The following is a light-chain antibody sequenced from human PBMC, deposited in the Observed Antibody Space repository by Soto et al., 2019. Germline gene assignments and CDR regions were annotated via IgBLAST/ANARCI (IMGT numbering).Light chain of an antibody. Sequence: QSVLTQPPSVSGAPGQRVTFSCTGSSSNIGADYDVQWYQQLPGTAPKLLIYDNNNRPSGVPDRFSGSKSGTSASLAITGLQAADEADYYCQSFDSSLSAWVFGGGTKLNVL. J-gene: IGLJ2*01. CDR2: DNN. CDR1: SSNIGADYD. V-gene: IGLV1-40*01. CDR3: QSFDSSLSAWV.